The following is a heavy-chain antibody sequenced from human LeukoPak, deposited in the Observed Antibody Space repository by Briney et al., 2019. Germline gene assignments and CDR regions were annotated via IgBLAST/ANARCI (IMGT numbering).Heavy chain of an antibody. CDR2: IYHSGTA. J-gene: IGHJ4*02. D-gene: IGHD1-1*01. Sequence: SETLSLTCTVSGVSTNSGDYYWSWICQSPVQGLEWIGYIYHSGTAYYNPSLKSRITISVDTSKNQFSLDLSSVTAADTAVYYCARGWKNWGQGTLVTVSS. V-gene: IGHV4-30-4*01. CDR3: ARGWKN. CDR1: GVSTNSGDYY.